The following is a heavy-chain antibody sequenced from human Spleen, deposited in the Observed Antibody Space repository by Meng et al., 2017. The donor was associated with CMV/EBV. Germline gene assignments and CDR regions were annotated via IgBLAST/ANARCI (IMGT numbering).Heavy chain of an antibody. D-gene: IGHD2-2*01. Sequence: INWGRQAPGQWLDCMGWITPNSGGTNYAQKFQGRVAMTRDTSTSPAYMELSRLRSDDAAIYYCARGVGRGAYCSGTSCSISYGDHWGQGTLVTVSS. J-gene: IGHJ4*02. CDR3: ARGVGRGAYCSGTSCSISYGDH. CDR2: ITPNSGGT. V-gene: IGHV1-2*02.